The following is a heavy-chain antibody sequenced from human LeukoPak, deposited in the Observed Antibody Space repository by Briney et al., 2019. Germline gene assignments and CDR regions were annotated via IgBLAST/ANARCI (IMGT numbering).Heavy chain of an antibody. V-gene: IGHV1-69*13. J-gene: IGHJ4*02. Sequence: SVKVSCKAFGGTFSSYAISWVRQAPGQGLEWMGGIIPIFGTANYAQKFQGRVTITADESTSTAYMELSSLRSEDTAVYYCARDGGYCGGDCYSDFDYWGQGTLVTVSS. CDR3: ARDGGYCGGDCYSDFDY. D-gene: IGHD2-21*02. CDR2: IIPIFGTA. CDR1: GGTFSSYA.